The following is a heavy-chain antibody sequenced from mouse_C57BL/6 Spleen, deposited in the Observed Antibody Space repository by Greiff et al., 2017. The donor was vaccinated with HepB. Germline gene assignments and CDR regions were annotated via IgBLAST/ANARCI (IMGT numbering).Heavy chain of an antibody. V-gene: IGHV1-82*01. CDR2: IYPGDGDT. Sequence: VQLQQSGPELVKPGASVKISCKASGYAFSSSWMNWVKQRPGKGLEWIGRIYPGDGDTNYNGKFKGKATLTADKSSSTAYMQLSSLTSEDSAVYFCASDDYGEYYYAMDYWGQGTSVTVSS. CDR1: GYAFSSSW. CDR3: ASDDYGEYYYAMDY. J-gene: IGHJ4*01. D-gene: IGHD2-4*01.